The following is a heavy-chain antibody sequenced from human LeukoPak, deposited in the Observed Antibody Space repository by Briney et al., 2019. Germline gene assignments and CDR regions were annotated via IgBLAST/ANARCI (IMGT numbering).Heavy chain of an antibody. Sequence: RTSETLSLTCTVSGGSISSSSYYWGWIRQPPGKGLEWIGSIYYSGSTYYNPSLKSRVTISVDTSKNQFSLKLSSVTAADTAVYYCARAGGGNVLRFLEWLCWFDPWGQGTLVTVSS. CDR1: GGSISSSSYY. CDR2: IYYSGST. V-gene: IGHV4-39*07. J-gene: IGHJ5*02. CDR3: ARAGGGNVLRFLEWLCWFDP. D-gene: IGHD3-3*01.